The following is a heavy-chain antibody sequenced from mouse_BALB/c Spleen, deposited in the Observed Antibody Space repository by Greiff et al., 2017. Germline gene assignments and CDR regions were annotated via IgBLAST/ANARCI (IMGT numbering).Heavy chain of an antibody. Sequence: EVNVVESGGGLVKPGGSLKLSCAASGFTFSSYAMSWVRQSPGKRLEWVATISSGGGNTYYPDSVKGRFTISRDNAKNNLYLQMSSLRSEDTALYYCARSSYDYAMDYWGQGTSVTVSS. CDR3: ARSSYDYAMDY. CDR2: ISSGGGNT. V-gene: IGHV5-9*03. D-gene: IGHD2-4*01. J-gene: IGHJ4*01. CDR1: GFTFSSYA.